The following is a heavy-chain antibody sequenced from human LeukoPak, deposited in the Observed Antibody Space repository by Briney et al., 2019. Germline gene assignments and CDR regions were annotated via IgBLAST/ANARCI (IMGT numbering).Heavy chain of an antibody. CDR2: ISSSSSYI. J-gene: IGHJ3*02. Sequence: GGSLRLSCAACGFTFSSYSMNWVRQAPGKGLEWVSSISSSSSYIYYADSVKGRFTISRDKAKNSLYLQMNSLRAEDTAVYYCARDHIWDAFDIWGQGTMVTVSS. CDR1: GFTFSSYS. CDR3: ARDHIWDAFDI. D-gene: IGHD2-21*01. V-gene: IGHV3-21*01.